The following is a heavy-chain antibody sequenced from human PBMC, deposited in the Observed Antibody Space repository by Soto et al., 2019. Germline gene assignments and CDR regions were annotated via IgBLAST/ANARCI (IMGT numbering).Heavy chain of an antibody. CDR2: ISGGGGTT. V-gene: IGHV3-23*01. CDR3: ARGPRAPPPHDYGMDV. J-gene: IGHJ6*02. Sequence: EVQLLESGGGLVQPGGSLRLSCAASGFTFSSHVMIWVRQAPGKGLEWVAAISGGGGTTFYGDSVEGRFTMSRDNSKNTLFLQMNSLRAEDTAVYYCARGPRAPPPHDYGMDVWGQGTTVTVSS. CDR1: GFTFSSHV.